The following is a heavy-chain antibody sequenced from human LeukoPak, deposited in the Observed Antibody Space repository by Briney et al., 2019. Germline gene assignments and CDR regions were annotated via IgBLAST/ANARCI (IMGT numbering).Heavy chain of an antibody. CDR2: IYHSGST. D-gene: IGHD3-22*01. J-gene: IGHJ3*02. V-gene: IGHV4-30-2*01. CDR3: ARLTYYYDSSGYYDAFDI. Sequence: KSSETLSLTCAVSGGSISSGGYSWSWIRQPPGKGLEWIGYIYHSGSTYYNPSLKSRVTISVDRSKNQFSLKLSSVTAVDTAVYYCARLTYYYDSSGYYDAFDIWGQGTMVTVSS. CDR1: GGSISSGGYS.